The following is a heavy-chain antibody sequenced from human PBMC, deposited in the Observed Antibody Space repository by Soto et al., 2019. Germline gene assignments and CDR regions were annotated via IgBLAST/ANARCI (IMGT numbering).Heavy chain of an antibody. D-gene: IGHD5-12*01. CDR3: AKEDGDPLDRLDYYGIDV. J-gene: IGHJ6*02. CDR1: EFTFSSYG. Sequence: GGSLRFPCPASEFTFSSYGMHWVRKAPGKGLEWVAVITYDGSNKYYADSVKRRFTIPRHNSKNTLYLQMNSLRAEDTAVYYCAKEDGDPLDRLDYYGIDVWGQGTTVTVSS. CDR2: ITYDGSNK. V-gene: IGHV3-30*18.